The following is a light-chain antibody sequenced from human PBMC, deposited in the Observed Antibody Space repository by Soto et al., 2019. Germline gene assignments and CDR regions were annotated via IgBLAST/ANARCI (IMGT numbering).Light chain of an antibody. J-gene: IGLJ3*02. Sequence: QPVLTQSSSASASLGSSVKLTCTLSSGHSSYIITWHQQQPGKAPRYLMKLEGSGGYNKGSGVPDRFSGSSSGADRYLTISNLPFEGGADYCCETWDSDARVFGGGTKLTVL. CDR2: LEGSGGY. CDR3: ETWDSDARV. CDR1: SGHSSYI. V-gene: IGLV4-60*02.